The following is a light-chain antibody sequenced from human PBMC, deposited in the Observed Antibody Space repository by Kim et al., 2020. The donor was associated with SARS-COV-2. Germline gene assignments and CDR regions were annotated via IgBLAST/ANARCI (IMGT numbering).Light chain of an antibody. J-gene: IGKJ2*01. CDR1: QYIDNW. CDR2: DAS. Sequence: EIVLTQSPVTLSLSPGQRATLSCRASQYIDNWLAWYQQKPGQVPRLLIYDASNRATGIPARFSGSGSGTDFTLTISSLKPEDFAVYYCQHRRTWPLTFGQGTKLAI. CDR3: QHRRTWPLT. V-gene: IGKV3-11*01.